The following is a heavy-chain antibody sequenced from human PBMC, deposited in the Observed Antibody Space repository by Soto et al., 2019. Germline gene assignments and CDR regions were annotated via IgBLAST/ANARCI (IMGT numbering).Heavy chain of an antibody. CDR2: ISGSGGST. CDR3: AKDSSVYYDSSGYRADAFDI. CDR1: GFTFSSYA. J-gene: IGHJ3*02. D-gene: IGHD3-22*01. V-gene: IGHV3-23*01. Sequence: GGSLRLSCAASGFTFSSYAMSWVRQAPGKGLEWVSAISGSGGSTYYADSVKGRFTISRDNSKNTLYLQMNSLRAEDTAVYYCAKDSSVYYDSSGYRADAFDIWGQGTMVTVSS.